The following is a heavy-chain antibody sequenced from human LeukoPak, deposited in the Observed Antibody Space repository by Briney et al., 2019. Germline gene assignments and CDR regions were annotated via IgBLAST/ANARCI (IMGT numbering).Heavy chain of an antibody. Sequence: ASVKVSCTASGYTFNTYGVTWVRQAPGQGLEWMGWISPYNGNTNYAQKLQGRVTMTTDTSTSTAYMELRSLRSDDTAVYYCAREGDGRSGEVRAFEIWGQGTMVTVSS. J-gene: IGHJ3*02. CDR1: GYTFNTYG. CDR2: ISPYNGNT. V-gene: IGHV1-18*01. CDR3: AREGDGRSGEVRAFEI. D-gene: IGHD3-10*01.